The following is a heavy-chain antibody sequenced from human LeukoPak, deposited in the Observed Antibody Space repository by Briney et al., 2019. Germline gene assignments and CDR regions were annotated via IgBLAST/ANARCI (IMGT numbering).Heavy chain of an antibody. Sequence: SETLSLTCAVYGGSFSGYYWSWIRQPPGKGLEWIGEINHSGSTNYNPSLKSRVTISVDTSKNQFSLKLSSVTAADTAVYYCAGRKGGSFDPWGLGTLVTVSS. CDR1: GGSFSGYY. J-gene: IGHJ5*02. D-gene: IGHD5-12*01. V-gene: IGHV4-34*01. CDR3: AGRKGGSFDP. CDR2: INHSGST.